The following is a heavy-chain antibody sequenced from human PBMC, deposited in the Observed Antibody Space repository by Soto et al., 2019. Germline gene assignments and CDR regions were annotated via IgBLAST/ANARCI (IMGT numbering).Heavy chain of an antibody. J-gene: IGHJ5*02. Sequence: XSVKVSCKASGYTFTCYYMHWVRQAPGQGLEWMGWINPNSGGTNYAQKFQGRVTMTRDTSISTAYMELSRLRSDDTAVYYCARKIGRGYWFDHWGQGTLVTVSS. CDR2: INPNSGGT. CDR3: ARKIGRGYWFDH. CDR1: GYTFTCYY. V-gene: IGHV1-2*02.